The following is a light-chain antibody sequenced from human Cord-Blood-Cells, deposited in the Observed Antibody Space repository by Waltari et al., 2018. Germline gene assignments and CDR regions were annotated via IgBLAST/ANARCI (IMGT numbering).Light chain of an antibody. CDR2: DVS. CDR1: SSDVGGSNY. J-gene: IGLJ1*01. Sequence: QSALTQPRSVSGSPGQSVTISCTGTSSDVGGSNYVSWYQQHPGKAPKLMIYDVSKRRSGVPERFSGSKSGNTASLTISGLQAEDEADYYCCSYAGSYVFGTGTKVTVL. CDR3: CSYAGSYV. V-gene: IGLV2-11*01.